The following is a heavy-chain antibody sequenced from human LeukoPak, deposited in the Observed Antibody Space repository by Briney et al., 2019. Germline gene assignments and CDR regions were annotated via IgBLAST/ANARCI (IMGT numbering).Heavy chain of an antibody. CDR1: GFTFSSYG. J-gene: IGHJ4*02. D-gene: IGHD6-13*01. CDR2: VWYDGSNK. V-gene: IGHV3-33*01. CDR3: VRGVGVSRFNYLDS. Sequence: PGRSLRLSCTASGFTFSSYGMHWVRQAPGKGLEWVAVVWYDGSNKYYAASVKGRFTISRDNSKNTLYLQMNSLRDDDTAVYYCVRGVGVSRFNYLDSWGQGTLVIVSS.